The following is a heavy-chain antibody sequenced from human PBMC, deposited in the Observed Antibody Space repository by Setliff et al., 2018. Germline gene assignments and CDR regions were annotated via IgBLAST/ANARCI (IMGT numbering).Heavy chain of an antibody. CDR2: INQDGGGE. CDR3: AKGGTHESDY. J-gene: IGHJ4*02. Sequence: GGSLRLSCAASGFTFSFHWMSWVRQAPDKGLEWVASINQDGGGESYVDSVKGRSTISRDNAKNSLYLQMNSLRVEDTAVYYCAKGGTHESDYWGQGTLVTVSS. D-gene: IGHD3-16*01. V-gene: IGHV3-7*03. CDR1: GFTFSFHW.